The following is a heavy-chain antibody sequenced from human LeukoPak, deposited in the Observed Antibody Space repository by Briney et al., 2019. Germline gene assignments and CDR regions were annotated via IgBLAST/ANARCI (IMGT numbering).Heavy chain of an antibody. CDR3: TRATDGSLDY. CDR2: IKQDGSTK. D-gene: IGHD1-26*01. J-gene: IGHJ4*02. CDR1: GFTFTNSW. V-gene: IGHV3-7*01. Sequence: GGALRLSCAASGFTFTNSWMAGVRQAPGKGLEWVANIKQDGSTKHYADSLKRRFTISRDNPKNSLYLQMNNLRADDPAVYYCTRATDGSLDYWGQGILVTVAS.